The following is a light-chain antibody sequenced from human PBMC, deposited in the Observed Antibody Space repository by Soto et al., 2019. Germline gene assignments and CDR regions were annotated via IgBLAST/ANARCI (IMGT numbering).Light chain of an antibody. Sequence: AIRMTQSPSSLSASTGDRVTITCRASQGISSYISWYQQKPGQAPKLLIYGASTLQSGVPSRFSGSGSGTDFTLTISCQQSEDFATYYCQQYYSYPPLTFGGGTKVEIK. V-gene: IGKV1-8*01. CDR1: QGISSY. J-gene: IGKJ4*01. CDR2: GAS. CDR3: QQYYSYPPLT.